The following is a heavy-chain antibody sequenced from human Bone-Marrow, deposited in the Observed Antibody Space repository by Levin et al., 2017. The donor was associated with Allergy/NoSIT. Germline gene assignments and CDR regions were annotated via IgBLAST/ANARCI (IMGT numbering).Heavy chain of an antibody. D-gene: IGHD4-17*01. V-gene: IGHV3-23*01. CDR3: ARGLRAIDY. CDR2: IRANGIDT. CDR1: GFTFSNYD. Sequence: PGGSLRLSCAASGFTFSNYDMSWVRQAPVKGLEWVSSIRANGIDTFYADSVKGRFTISRDNSKNTLFLQMNNLGAEDTAVYYCARGLRAIDYWGQGTLVTVSS. J-gene: IGHJ4*02.